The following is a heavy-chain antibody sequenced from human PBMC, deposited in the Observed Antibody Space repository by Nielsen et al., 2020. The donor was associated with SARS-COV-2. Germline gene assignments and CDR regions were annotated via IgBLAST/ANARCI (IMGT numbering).Heavy chain of an antibody. D-gene: IGHD6-13*01. V-gene: IGHV3-11*04. Sequence: GESLKISCAASGFTFSDYYMSWIRQAPGKGLEWISYISSSGDTIYYVDSVKGRFTISRDNAKNSLYLQMNSLRAEDTAVYYCASNAGVQPTSYYYYGMDVWGQGTTVTVSS. CDR1: GFTFSDYY. CDR3: ASNAGVQPTSYYYYGMDV. CDR2: ISSSGDTI. J-gene: IGHJ6*02.